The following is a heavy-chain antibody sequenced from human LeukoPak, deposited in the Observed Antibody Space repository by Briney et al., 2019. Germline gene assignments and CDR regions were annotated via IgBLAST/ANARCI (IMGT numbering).Heavy chain of an antibody. CDR3: AKIAAAGTVGSGVDY. CDR2: TIGSGGST. CDR1: AFTFSSYA. Sequence: AGSLRLACAASAFTFSSYAMSWVRQAPGKGLEWVSATIGSGGSTYYADSVKGRFTISRDNSKNTLYLQMNSLRAEDTAVYYCAKIAAAGTVGSGVDYWGQGTLVTVSS. V-gene: IGHV3-23*01. D-gene: IGHD6-13*01. J-gene: IGHJ4*02.